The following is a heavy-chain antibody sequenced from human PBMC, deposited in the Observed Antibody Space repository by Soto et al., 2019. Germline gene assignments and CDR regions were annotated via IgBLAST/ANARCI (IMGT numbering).Heavy chain of an antibody. Sequence: GGLLRHSWAASGVHIISHSVNWISKDPGKGLEWVSSISSTTNYIYYADSMKGRFTVSRDNAKNSVYLEMNSLRPDDTATYYCVREGYSGSYAAFWGQGSLVT. CDR1: GVHIISHS. D-gene: IGHD1-26*01. V-gene: IGHV3-21*04. J-gene: IGHJ4*02. CDR3: VREGYSGSYAAF. CDR2: ISSTTNYI.